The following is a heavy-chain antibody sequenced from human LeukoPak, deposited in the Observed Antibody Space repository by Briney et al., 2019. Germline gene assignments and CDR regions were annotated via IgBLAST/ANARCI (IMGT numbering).Heavy chain of an antibody. CDR1: GFTFSSYA. CDR2: ISLTSTTI. Sequence: GGSLRLSCAASGFTFSSYAMNWVRQAPGKGLEWVSYISLTSTTIYYADSVRGRFIISRDNAKNSLYLRMNSLRAEDTAMYYCARDLSIRDAFDIWGQGTMVTVSS. J-gene: IGHJ3*02. D-gene: IGHD2-21*01. V-gene: IGHV3-48*04. CDR3: ARDLSIRDAFDI.